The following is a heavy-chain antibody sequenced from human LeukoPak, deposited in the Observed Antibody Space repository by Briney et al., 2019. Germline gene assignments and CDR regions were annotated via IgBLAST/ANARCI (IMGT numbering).Heavy chain of an antibody. D-gene: IGHD5-24*01. V-gene: IGHV1-69*13. Sequence: SVKVSCKASGYTFTSYGISWVRQAPGQGLEWMGGIIPIFGTANYAQKFQGRVTITADESTSTAYMELSSLRSEDTAVYYCARDHRRDGYNWLVYYFDYWGQGTLVTVSS. J-gene: IGHJ4*02. CDR1: GYTFTSYG. CDR3: ARDHRRDGYNWLVYYFDY. CDR2: IIPIFGTA.